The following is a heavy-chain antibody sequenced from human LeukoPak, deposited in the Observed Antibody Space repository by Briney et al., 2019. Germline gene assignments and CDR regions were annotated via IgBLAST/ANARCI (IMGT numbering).Heavy chain of an antibody. D-gene: IGHD1-26*01. J-gene: IGHJ5*02. CDR1: VGTFSSYA. CDR2: IFPIFGTA. V-gene: IGHV1-69*01. Sequence: SVRVSCKASVGTFSSYAISWVRQAPGQGLEWMGGIFPIFGTANSAQKFQGRVTITANESTSTAYMELSSLSAEDTVVYCCRRDRRVVATHNWYDPWGQGTLVTVSS. CDR3: RRDRRVVATHNWYDP.